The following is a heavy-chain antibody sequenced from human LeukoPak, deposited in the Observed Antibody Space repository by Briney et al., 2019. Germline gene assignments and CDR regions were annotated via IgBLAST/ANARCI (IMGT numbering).Heavy chain of an antibody. D-gene: IGHD3-22*01. CDR1: GGSINSYY. J-gene: IGHJ4*02. V-gene: IGHV4-4*07. Sequence: SETLSLTCTVSGGSINSYYWSWIRQPAGKGLEWVGHIYISGSTKYNPSLKSRVTMSVDTSKNQFSLKLSSVTAADTAVYYCARTYYDTSGFYFDFWGQGILVTVSS. CDR2: IYISGST. CDR3: ARTYYDTSGFYFDF.